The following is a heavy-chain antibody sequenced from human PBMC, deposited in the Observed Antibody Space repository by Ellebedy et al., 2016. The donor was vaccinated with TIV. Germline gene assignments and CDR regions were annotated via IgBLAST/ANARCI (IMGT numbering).Heavy chain of an antibody. CDR2: NYYSGST. J-gene: IGHJ3*02. D-gene: IGHD1-1*01. CDR1: GGSISSSTYY. Sequence: SETLSLTCPVSGGSISSSTYYWGWIRQPPGKGLEWIGSNYYSGSTYYNPSLKSRVTISVDTSKNHFSLKLSSVTAADTAVFFCARGRSLEGFDIWGQGTLVTVSS. V-gene: IGHV4-39*07. CDR3: ARGRSLEGFDI.